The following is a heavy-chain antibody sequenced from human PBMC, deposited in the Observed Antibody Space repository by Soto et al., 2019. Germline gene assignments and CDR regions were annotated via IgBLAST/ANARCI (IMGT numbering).Heavy chain of an antibody. CDR2: IYYSGST. Sequence: SETLSLTCTVSGGSISSSSYYWGWIRQPPGKGLEWIGSIYYSGSTYYNPSLKSRVTISVDTSKNQFSLKLSSVTAADTAVYYCSNNPDSSGWYGGSYYYGMDVWGQGTTVNVSS. J-gene: IGHJ6*02. D-gene: IGHD6-19*01. CDR1: GGSISSSSYY. V-gene: IGHV4-39*01. CDR3: SNNPDSSGWYGGSYYYGMDV.